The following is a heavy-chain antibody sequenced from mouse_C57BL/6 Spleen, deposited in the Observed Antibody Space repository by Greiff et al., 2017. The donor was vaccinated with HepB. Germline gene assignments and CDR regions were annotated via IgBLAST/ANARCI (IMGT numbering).Heavy chain of an antibody. CDR3: ARSGGFDY. Sequence: QVQLQQPGAELVKPGASVKLSCKASGYTFTSYWMQWVKQRPGQGLEWIGEIDPSDSYTNYNQKFKGKATLTVDTSSSTAYMQLSSLTSEDSAVYYCARSGGFDYWGQGTTLPVSS. V-gene: IGHV1-50*01. CDR1: GYTFTSYW. CDR2: IDPSDSYT. D-gene: IGHD3-1*01. J-gene: IGHJ2*01.